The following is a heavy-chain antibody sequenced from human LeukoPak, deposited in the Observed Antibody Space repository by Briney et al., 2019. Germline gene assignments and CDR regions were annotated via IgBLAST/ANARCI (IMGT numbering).Heavy chain of an antibody. Sequence: GASVKVSCKASGYTFTSYAMHWVRQAPGQRLEWMGWINAGNGNTKYSQKFQGRVTITRDTSASTAYMELSSLRSEDTAVYYCASRTSSSWYFACFDYWAHGTLVTVSS. D-gene: IGHD6-13*01. J-gene: IGHJ4*01. CDR1: GYTFTSYA. CDR2: INAGNGNT. V-gene: IGHV1-3*01. CDR3: ASRTSSSWYFACFDY.